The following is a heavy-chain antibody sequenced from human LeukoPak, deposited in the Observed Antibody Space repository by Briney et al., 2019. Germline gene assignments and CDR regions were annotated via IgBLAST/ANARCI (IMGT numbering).Heavy chain of an antibody. D-gene: IGHD3-9*01. CDR1: GFTFSSYA. CDR3: AEQGLGILTDYAPDYYYMDV. J-gene: IGHJ6*03. V-gene: IGHV3-23*01. CDR2: ISGSGSGT. Sequence: GGSLRLSCAASGFTFSSYAMSWVRQAPGKGLEWFSAISGSGSGTYYADSVKGRFTISRDNSKTTLYLQMNSLRADDTAVYYCAEQGLGILTDYAPDYYYMDVWGKGTTVTVSS.